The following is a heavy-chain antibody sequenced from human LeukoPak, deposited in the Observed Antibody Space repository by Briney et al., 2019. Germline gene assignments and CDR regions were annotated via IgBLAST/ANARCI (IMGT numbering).Heavy chain of an antibody. D-gene: IGHD3-10*01. V-gene: IGHV7-4-1*02. CDR3: ARDRITMVRGVIRPRFDP. J-gene: IGHJ5*02. CDR1: GYTFTSYA. Sequence: ASVKVSCKASGYTFTSYAMNWVRQAPGQGLEWMGWINTNTGNPTYAQGFTGRSVFSLDTSVSTAYLQISSLKAEDTAVYYCARDRITMVRGVIRPRFDPWGQGTLVTVSS. CDR2: INTNTGNP.